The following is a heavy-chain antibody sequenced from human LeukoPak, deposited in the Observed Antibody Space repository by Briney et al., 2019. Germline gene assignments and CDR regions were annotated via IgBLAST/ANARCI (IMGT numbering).Heavy chain of an antibody. V-gene: IGHV4-59*01. J-gene: IGHJ3*02. Sequence: PSETLSLTCTVSGGSMSTYYWSWIRQPPGKGLECIGYISYSGSTNYNPSLKSRVTISVDTSKSQFSLRLSSVTAADTAAYYCARIPSSGFYYGAFDIWGRGTMVTVSS. CDR2: ISYSGST. CDR1: GGSMSTYY. D-gene: IGHD3-22*01. CDR3: ARIPSSGFYYGAFDI.